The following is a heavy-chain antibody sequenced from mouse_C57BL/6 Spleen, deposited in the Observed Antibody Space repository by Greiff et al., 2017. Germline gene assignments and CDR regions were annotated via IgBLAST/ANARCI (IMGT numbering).Heavy chain of an antibody. J-gene: IGHJ4*01. CDR1: GYSFTDYN. CDR2: INPNYGTT. V-gene: IGHV1-39*01. Sequence: EVQLVESGPELVKPGASVKISCKASGYSFTDYNMNWVKQSNGKSLEWIGVINPNYGTTSYNQKFKGKATLTVDQSSSTAYMQLNSLTSEDSAVYYCARRESIYYDYDGYAMDYWGQGTSVTVSS. CDR3: ARRESIYYDYDGYAMDY. D-gene: IGHD2-4*01.